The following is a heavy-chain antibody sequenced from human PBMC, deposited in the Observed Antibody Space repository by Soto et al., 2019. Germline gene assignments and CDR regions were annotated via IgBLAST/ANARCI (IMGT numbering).Heavy chain of an antibody. Sequence: SVKVSCKASGGTFSSYAISWVRQAPGQGLEWMGGIIPIFGTANYAQKFQGRVTITADESTSTAYMELSSLRSEDTAVYYCASFPLAVAGLFDYWGQGTLVTVSS. J-gene: IGHJ4*02. CDR3: ASFPLAVAGLFDY. V-gene: IGHV1-69*13. CDR2: IIPIFGTA. CDR1: GGTFSSYA. D-gene: IGHD6-19*01.